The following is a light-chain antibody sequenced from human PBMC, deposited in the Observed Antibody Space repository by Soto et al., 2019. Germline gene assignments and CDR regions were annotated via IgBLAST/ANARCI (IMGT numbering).Light chain of an antibody. J-gene: IGLJ3*02. CDR3: QVWDSSSDQGV. CDR2: DDT. V-gene: IGLV3-21*02. Sequence: SYELTQPPSVSVAPGQTATITCEENKIESKSVHWYQQKPGQAPVLVLYDDTDRPSGISERFSGSNSGNTATLTISRVEAGDEADYYGQVWDSSSDQGVFGGGTKLTVL. CDR1: KIESKS.